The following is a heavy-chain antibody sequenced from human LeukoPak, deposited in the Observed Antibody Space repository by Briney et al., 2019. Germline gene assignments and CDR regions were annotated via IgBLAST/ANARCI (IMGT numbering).Heavy chain of an antibody. CDR1: GDSISSAGYH. Sequence: SETLPLTCTVSGDSISSAGYHWTWIRQLPGKGLEWIGYISNSGTTHYNPSLKSRLTISADTSKNQFSLKLSSVTAADTAVYYCARDVVVTSSPDAFDTWGQGRLVTVSS. D-gene: IGHD2-21*02. CDR2: ISNSGTT. CDR3: ARDVVVTSSPDAFDT. J-gene: IGHJ3*02. V-gene: IGHV4-31*03.